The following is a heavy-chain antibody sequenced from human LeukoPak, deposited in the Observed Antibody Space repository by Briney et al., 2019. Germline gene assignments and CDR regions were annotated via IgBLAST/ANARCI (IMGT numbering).Heavy chain of an antibody. CDR3: ARSMVRGDRPWYFDL. CDR1: GGFISSYY. Sequence: PSDTLSLTCTVSGGFISSYYWSWIRQPPGKGLEWIGYIYYSGSTNYNPSLKSRVTISVDTSKNQFSLKLSSVTAADTAVYYCARSMVRGDRPWYFDLWGRGTLVTVSS. J-gene: IGHJ2*01. D-gene: IGHD3-10*01. CDR2: IYYSGST. V-gene: IGHV4-59*07.